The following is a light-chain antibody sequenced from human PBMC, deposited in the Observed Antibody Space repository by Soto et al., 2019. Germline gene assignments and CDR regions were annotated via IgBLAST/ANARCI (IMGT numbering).Light chain of an antibody. CDR3: ATWDDSLNGPYV. CDR2: GND. V-gene: IGLV1-44*01. Sequence: QSVLTQPPSASGTPGQRVTISCSGGSSNIGSGTVNWYQHLPGAAPKLLIYGNDERASGVPDRISGSKSGTSASLAISGLQSEDEADYYCATWDDSLNGPYVFGTGTKLTVL. CDR1: SSNIGSGT. J-gene: IGLJ1*01.